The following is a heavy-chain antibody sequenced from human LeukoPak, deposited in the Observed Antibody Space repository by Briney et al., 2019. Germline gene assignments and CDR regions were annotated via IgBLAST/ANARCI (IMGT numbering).Heavy chain of an antibody. CDR2: IYYSGST. D-gene: IGHD3-22*01. J-gene: IGHJ4*02. CDR1: GGSISSGGYY. V-gene: IGHV4-31*03. Sequence: SETLSLTCTVSGGSISSGGYYWSWIRLHPGKGLEWIGYIYYSGSTYFNPSLKSRVTISVDTSKNQFSLKLSSVTAADTAVYYCARSGRGFYDSSGYYAGFFDYWGQGTLVTVSS. CDR3: ARSGRGFYDSSGYYAGFFDY.